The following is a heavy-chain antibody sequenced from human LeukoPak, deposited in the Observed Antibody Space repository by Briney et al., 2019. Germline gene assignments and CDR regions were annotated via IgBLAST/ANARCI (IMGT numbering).Heavy chain of an antibody. V-gene: IGHV1-69*05. CDR1: GGTFSSYA. CDR2: IIPIFGTA. D-gene: IGHD3-22*01. J-gene: IGHJ3*02. CDR3: ARDDYYDSSGYLGDAFDI. Sequence: ASVKVSCKASGGTFSSYAISWVRQAPGQGLEWMGGIIPIFGTANYAQKFQGRVTITTDESTSTAYMELSSLRSEDTAVYYCARDDYYDSSGYLGDAFDIWGQGTMVTVSS.